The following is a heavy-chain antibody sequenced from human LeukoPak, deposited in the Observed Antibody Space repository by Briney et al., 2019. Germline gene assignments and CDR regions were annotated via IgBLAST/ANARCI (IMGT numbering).Heavy chain of an antibody. CDR1: GFTVSSNY. V-gene: IGHV3-7*01. D-gene: IGHD5-12*01. J-gene: IGHJ4*02. CDR3: ARDEMATSLDY. Sequence: PGGSLRLSCAASGFTVSSNYMSWVRQAPGKGLEWVANIKQDGSEKYYVDSVKGRFTISRDNAKNSLYLQMNSLSAEDTAVYYCARDEMATSLDYWGQGTLVTVSS. CDR2: IKQDGSEK.